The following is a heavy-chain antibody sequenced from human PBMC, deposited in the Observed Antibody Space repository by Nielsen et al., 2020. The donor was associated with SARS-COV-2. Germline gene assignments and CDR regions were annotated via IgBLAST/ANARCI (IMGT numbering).Heavy chain of an antibody. CDR2: IGSRTNSYAT. J-gene: IGHJ4*02. CDR3: ASSGGEMATITRLIDY. D-gene: IGHD5-24*01. V-gene: IGHV3-73*01. Sequence: GESLKISCSASGFTFSSYAMHWVRQASGKGLEWLGRIGSRTNSYATTYAASLKGRFTISRDDSKNTAYLQMNSLKTEDTAVYYCASSGGEMATITRLIDYWGQGTLVTVSS. CDR1: GFTFSSYA.